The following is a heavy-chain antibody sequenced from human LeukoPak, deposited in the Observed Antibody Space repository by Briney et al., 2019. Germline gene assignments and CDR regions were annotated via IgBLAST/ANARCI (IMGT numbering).Heavy chain of an antibody. CDR3: ASRYDYSNYIDY. V-gene: IGHV4-39*01. J-gene: IGHJ4*02. Sequence: SETLSLTCTVSGGSISSSSYYWGWIRQPPGKGLEWIGTIYYSGSTYYNPSLKSRVTISVDTSENQFSLKQSSVIAADTAVYYCASRYDYSNYIDYWGQGTLVTVSS. CDR1: GGSISSSSYY. CDR2: IYYSGST. D-gene: IGHD4-11*01.